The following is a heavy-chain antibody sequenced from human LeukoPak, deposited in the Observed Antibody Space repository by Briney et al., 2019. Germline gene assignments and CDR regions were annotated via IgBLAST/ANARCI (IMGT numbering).Heavy chain of an antibody. CDR1: GGSISSYY. J-gene: IGHJ3*02. V-gene: IGHV4-59*01. Sequence: KSSETLSLTCTVSGGSISSYYWSWIRQPPGKGLEWIGYIYYSGSTNYNPSLKSRVTISVDTSKYQFSLKLSSVTAADTAVYYCARHSGHSSTNDAFDIWGQGIMVIVSS. CDR3: ARHSGHSSTNDAFDI. D-gene: IGHD6-13*01. CDR2: IYYSGST.